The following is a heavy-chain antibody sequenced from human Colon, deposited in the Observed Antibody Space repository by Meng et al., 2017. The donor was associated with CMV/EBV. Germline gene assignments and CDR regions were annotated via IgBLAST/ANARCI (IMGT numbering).Heavy chain of an antibody. V-gene: IGHV1-46*01. Sequence: ASVKVSCKASGNILSSDYIHWVRQAPGQGLDWVGMVSLIGERPKYAQKFQGRVTMTRDTSTSTFYMELSSLVSEDTAVYYCARMFAASSGWFDPWGQGTLVTVSS. D-gene: IGHD6-6*01. CDR3: ARMFAASSGWFDP. CDR2: VSLIGERP. J-gene: IGHJ5*02. CDR1: GNILSSDY.